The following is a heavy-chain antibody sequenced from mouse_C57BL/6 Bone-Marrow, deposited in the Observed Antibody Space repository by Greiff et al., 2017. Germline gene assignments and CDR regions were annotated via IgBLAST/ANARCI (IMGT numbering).Heavy chain of an antibody. CDR2: INPYNSGT. V-gene: IGHV1-19*01. J-gene: IGHJ2*01. CDR3: ARGGYGGNFDY. CDR1: GYTFTDYY. D-gene: IGHD1-1*02. Sequence: EVQLQQSGPVLVKPGASVKMSCKASGYTFTDYYMNWVKQSHGKSLEWIGDINPYNSGTSYNQKFKGKATLTVSQSSSTAYMELNSLTSEDSAVYYCARGGYGGNFDYWGQGTTLTVSS.